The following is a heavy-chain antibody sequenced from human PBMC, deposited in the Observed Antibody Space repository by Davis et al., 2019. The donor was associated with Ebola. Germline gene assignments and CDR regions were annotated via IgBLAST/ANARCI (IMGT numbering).Heavy chain of an antibody. CDR2: ITGSDGST. CDR1: GFTFSNYA. V-gene: IGHV3-23*01. CDR3: LYGMDV. J-gene: IGHJ6*02. Sequence: PGGSLRLSCAASGFTFSNYAMTWVRQAPGKGLEWVSGITGSDGSTYCADSVKGRFTISRDNSKNTLYLQMNSLRAEDTAVYYCLYGMDVWGQGTTVTVSS.